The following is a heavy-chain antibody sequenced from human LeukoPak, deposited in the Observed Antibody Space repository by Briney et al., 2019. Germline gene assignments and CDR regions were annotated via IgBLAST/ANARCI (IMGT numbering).Heavy chain of an antibody. J-gene: IGHJ1*01. V-gene: IGHV3-30-3*01. CDR3: ARDTGVVVGYFQH. D-gene: IGHD2-15*01. Sequence: GGSLRLSCAASGFTFSSYAMHWVRQAPGKGLEWVAVISYDGSNKYYADSVKGRFTISRDNSKNTLYLQMNSLRAEDTAVYYCARDTGVVVGYFQHWGQGTLVTVSS. CDR1: GFTFSSYA. CDR2: ISYDGSNK.